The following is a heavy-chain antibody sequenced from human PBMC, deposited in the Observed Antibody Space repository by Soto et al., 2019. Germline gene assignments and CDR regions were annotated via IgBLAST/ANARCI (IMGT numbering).Heavy chain of an antibody. D-gene: IGHD3-16*01. CDR3: ARDIGFDYVN. V-gene: IGHV3-7*01. CDR1: VFNVMSYW. J-gene: IGHJ4*02. Sequence: GSLRLGCGVSVFNVMSYWMSWVRQAPGKGLEWVASIKEDGSEIYYLQSVMGRFTISRDSAGNALHLAMNYLSAEDTAVYFCARDIGFDYVNWGQGTLVTVSS. CDR2: IKEDGSEI.